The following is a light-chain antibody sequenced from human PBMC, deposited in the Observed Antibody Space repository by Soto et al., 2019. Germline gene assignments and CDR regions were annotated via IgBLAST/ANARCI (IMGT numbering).Light chain of an antibody. CDR2: GAS. J-gene: IGKJ1*01. V-gene: IGKV3-15*01. Sequence: EIVMTQSPATLSVSPGERATLSCRASQSVGSNLAWYQQKPRQAPRLLIYGASTRATGIPARFSGSGSGTEFPLTISSLQSEDFAIYFCQQYNNWPPDRTFGQGTKVEIK. CDR3: QQYNNWPPDRT. CDR1: QSVGSN.